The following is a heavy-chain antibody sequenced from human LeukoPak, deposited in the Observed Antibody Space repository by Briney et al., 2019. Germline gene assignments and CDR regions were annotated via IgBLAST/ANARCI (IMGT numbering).Heavy chain of an antibody. CDR3: ARADRYYDSSGYYEALPWFDP. Sequence: GASVKVSCKASGGTFSSYAISWVRQAPGQGLEWMGGIIPIFGTANYAQKFQGRVTITADESTSTAYMELSSLRSEDTAVYYCARADRYYDSSGYYEALPWFDPWGQGTLVTVSS. D-gene: IGHD3-22*01. V-gene: IGHV1-69*13. CDR1: GGTFSSYA. CDR2: IIPIFGTA. J-gene: IGHJ5*02.